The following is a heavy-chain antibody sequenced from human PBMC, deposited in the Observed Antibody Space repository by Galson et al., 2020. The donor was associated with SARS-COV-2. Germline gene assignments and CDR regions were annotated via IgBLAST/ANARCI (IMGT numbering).Heavy chain of an antibody. Sequence: SQTLSLTCDISGDSVSSNSAAWNWIRKSPSRGLEWLGRTYYRSKWSSDYAVSVKSRITIKPDTSKNQFSLQLNSVTPDDTAVYYCARSPGITVARTLDYWGQGTLVTVSS. J-gene: IGHJ4*02. CDR3: ARSPGITVARTLDY. CDR1: GDSVSSNSAA. CDR2: TYYRSKWSS. V-gene: IGHV6-1*01. D-gene: IGHD6-19*01.